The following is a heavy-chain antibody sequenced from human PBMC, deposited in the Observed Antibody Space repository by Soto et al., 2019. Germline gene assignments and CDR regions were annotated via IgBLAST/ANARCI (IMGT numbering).Heavy chain of an antibody. CDR3: ASGDVPCLIFGVVIYNYYYYGIDI. J-gene: IGHJ6*02. CDR1: GGTFSSYA. Sequence: GASVKVSCKASGGTFSSYAISWVRQAPGQGLEWMGGIVPIFGTANYAQKFQGRVTITADKSTSTAYMELSSLRSEDTAVYYCASGDVPCLIFGVVIYNYYYYGIDIWGQGTTVTVSS. V-gene: IGHV1-69*06. CDR2: IVPIFGTA. D-gene: IGHD3-3*01.